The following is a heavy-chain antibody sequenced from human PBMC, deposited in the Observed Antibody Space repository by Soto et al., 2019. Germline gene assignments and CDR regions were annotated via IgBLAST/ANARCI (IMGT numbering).Heavy chain of an antibody. V-gene: IGHV3-20*04. CDR1: GFTFDDFG. J-gene: IGHJ3*01. CDR2: INWNGGST. CDR3: AKDEYVGLDV. D-gene: IGHD3-16*01. Sequence: GGSLRLSCAASGFTFDDFGLSWVRQAPGKGLEWVSGINWNGGSTNYADSVKGRFTISRDNAKNSLYLQMNSLRAEDTAVYYCAKDEYVGLDVWGQGTMVTVSS.